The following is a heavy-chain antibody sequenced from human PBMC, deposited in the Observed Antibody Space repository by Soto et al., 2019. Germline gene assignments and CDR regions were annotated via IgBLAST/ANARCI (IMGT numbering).Heavy chain of an antibody. D-gene: IGHD6-13*01. CDR2: IYSGGST. Sequence: EVQLVESGGGLIQPGGSLRLSCAASGFTVSSNYMSWVRQAPGKGLEWVSVIYSGGSTYYADSVKGRFTISSDNSKNTLYLQRNSLRGEDTAVYYCASGGSSSWFDYWGQGTLVTVSS. J-gene: IGHJ4*02. CDR1: GFTVSSNY. CDR3: ASGGSSSWFDY. V-gene: IGHV3-53*01.